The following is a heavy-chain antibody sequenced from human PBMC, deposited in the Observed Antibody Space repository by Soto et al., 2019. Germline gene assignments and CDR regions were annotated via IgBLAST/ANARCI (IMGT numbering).Heavy chain of an antibody. J-gene: IGHJ4*02. V-gene: IGHV3-33*01. CDR3: ARPRGYYYGSGEVDY. D-gene: IGHD3-10*01. Sequence: GGSLRLSCAASGFTFSSYGMHWVRQAPGKGLEWVAVIWYDGSNKYYADSVKGRFTISRDNSKNTLYLQMNSLRAEDTAVYYCARPRGYYYGSGEVDYWGQGTLVTVSS. CDR1: GFTFSSYG. CDR2: IWYDGSNK.